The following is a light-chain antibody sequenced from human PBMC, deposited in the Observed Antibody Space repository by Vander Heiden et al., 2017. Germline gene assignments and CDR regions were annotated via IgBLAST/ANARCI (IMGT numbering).Light chain of an antibody. CDR1: KFDDKY. CDR2: RDS. CDR3: QTWDTSTAV. Sequence: SSELLRSPSVSVSPGQTASITCSGDKFDDKYAFWYQQKSGQSPVVVIFRDSERPSGIPERFSGSNSGNTATLTISGAQAMDEAGYYCQTWDTSTAVFGGGTKLTVL. V-gene: IGLV3-1*01. J-gene: IGLJ3*02.